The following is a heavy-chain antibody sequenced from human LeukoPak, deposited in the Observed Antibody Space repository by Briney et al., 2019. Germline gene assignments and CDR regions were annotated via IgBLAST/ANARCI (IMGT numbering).Heavy chain of an antibody. J-gene: IGHJ5*02. CDR1: GGSISSSSYY. Sequence: PSETLSLTCTVSGGSISSSSYYWGWIRQPPGKGLEWIGSIYYSGSTYYNPSLKSRVTISVDTSKNQSSLKLSSVTAADTAVYYCARVVVAATPSWFGPWGQGTLVTVSS. D-gene: IGHD2-15*01. CDR2: IYYSGST. CDR3: ARVVVAATPSWFGP. V-gene: IGHV4-39*01.